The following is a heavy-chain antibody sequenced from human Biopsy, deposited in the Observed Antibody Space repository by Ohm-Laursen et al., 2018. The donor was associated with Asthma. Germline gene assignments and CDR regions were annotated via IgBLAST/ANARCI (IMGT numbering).Heavy chain of an antibody. Sequence: GTLSLTCAISGGSFTHYFWMWIRQPPGKGLEWIGEINYRGDTNYSPSLESRVSISVDTSTYHFSLRLNSVTAADTAVYYCVRGEEVAGTYFKDWDQGTLVTVSS. CDR1: GGSFTHYF. V-gene: IGHV4-34*01. CDR3: VRGEEVAGTYFKD. CDR2: INYRGDT. J-gene: IGHJ1*01. D-gene: IGHD6-19*01.